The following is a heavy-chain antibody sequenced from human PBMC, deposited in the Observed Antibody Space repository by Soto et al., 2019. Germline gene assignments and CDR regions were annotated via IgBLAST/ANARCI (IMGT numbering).Heavy chain of an antibody. V-gene: IGHV3-30-3*01. CDR2: ISYDGSNK. J-gene: IGHJ6*02. D-gene: IGHD3-3*01. CDR3: ARDQLYYDFWSGYYPLHMDV. Sequence: GGSLRLSCAASGFTFSSYATHWVRQAPGKGLEWVAVISYDGSNKYYADSVKGRFTISRDNSKNTLYLQMNSLRAEDTAVYYCARDQLYYDFWSGYYPLHMDVWGQGTTVTVSS. CDR1: GFTFSSYA.